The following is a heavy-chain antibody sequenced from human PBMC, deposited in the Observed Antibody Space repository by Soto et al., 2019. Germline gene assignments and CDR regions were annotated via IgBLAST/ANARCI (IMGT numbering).Heavy chain of an antibody. D-gene: IGHD6-13*01. CDR2: ISYDGSNK. V-gene: IGHV3-30*18. J-gene: IGHJ6*02. CDR3: AKDGLRAAAGGSWYYYYCDVMYF. Sequence: GGSLRLSCAASGFTFSSYGMHWVRQAPGKGLEWVAVISYDGSNKYYADSVKGRFTISRDNSKNTLYLQMNSLRAEDTAVYYCAKDGLRAAAGGSWYYYYCDVMYFWGQRTTVTVSS. CDR1: GFTFSSYG.